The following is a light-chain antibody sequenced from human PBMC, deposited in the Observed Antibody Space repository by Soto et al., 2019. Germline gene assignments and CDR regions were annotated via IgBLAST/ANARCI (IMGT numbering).Light chain of an antibody. J-gene: IGKJ1*01. CDR1: QNIYSN. Sequence: EIVMMQSPATLSVSPGGRSTLSCMASQNIYSNIAWYQQRPGQAPRLLIYRASTRATGVPARLSGSGSGTEFTLTISSPQSEDSTVYSCLQYHTLWAFGQGTKVDIK. CDR2: RAS. CDR3: LQYHTLWA. V-gene: IGKV3-15*01.